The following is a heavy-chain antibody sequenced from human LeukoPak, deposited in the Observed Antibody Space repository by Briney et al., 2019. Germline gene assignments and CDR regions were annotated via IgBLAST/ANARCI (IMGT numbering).Heavy chain of an antibody. D-gene: IGHD6-13*01. CDR3: ARDQQEQQLVLWFDP. CDR2: IYHSGST. CDR1: GYSISSGYY. Sequence: SETLSLTCTVSGYSISSGYYWGWIRQPPGKGLEWIGSIYHSGSTYYNPSLKSRVTISVDTSKNQFSLKLSSVTAADTAVYYCARDQQEQQLVLWFDPWGQGTLVTVSS. V-gene: IGHV4-38-2*02. J-gene: IGHJ5*02.